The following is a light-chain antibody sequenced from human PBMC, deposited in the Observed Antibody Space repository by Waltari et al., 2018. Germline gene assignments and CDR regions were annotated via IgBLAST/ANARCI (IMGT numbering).Light chain of an antibody. CDR1: ESVSNY. J-gene: IGKJ4*01. CDR3: QQGSILPLT. CDR2: DTS. V-gene: IGKV3-11*01. Sequence: EVVLTQSPVTLSLAAGERATLSCRARESVSNYLAWYQQKPGQSPRLLIFDTSKRATGITARFSGSGYGTDFTLTINNLEAEDFALYYCQQGSILPLTFGGGTKVEI.